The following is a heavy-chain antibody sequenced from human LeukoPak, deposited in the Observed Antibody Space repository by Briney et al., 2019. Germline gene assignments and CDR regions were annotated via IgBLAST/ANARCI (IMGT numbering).Heavy chain of an antibody. CDR2: INQDGNEE. CDR1: GSPFSTYW. D-gene: IGHD3-22*01. Sequence: SGASLRLSCAASGSPFSTYWMRVVRQARGKGVEWVSNINQDGNEEYYVDSVKGRFTISRDNSKNTLYLQMNSLRAEDTAIYYCAKEDGVTMIVVARGMDVWGKGTTVTVSS. CDR3: AKEDGVTMIVVARGMDV. J-gene: IGHJ6*03. V-gene: IGHV3-7*03.